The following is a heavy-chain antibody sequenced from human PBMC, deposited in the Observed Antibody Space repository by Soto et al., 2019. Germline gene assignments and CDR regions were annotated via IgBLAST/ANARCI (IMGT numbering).Heavy chain of an antibody. D-gene: IGHD3-16*02. CDR2: IIPIFGTA. CDR1: GGTFSSYA. V-gene: IGHV1-69*13. J-gene: IGHJ3*02. CDR3: ARALGELSLFEAFDI. Sequence: SVKVSCKASGGTFSSYAISWVRQAPGQGLEWMGGIIPIFGTANYAQKFQGRVTITADESTSTAYMELSSLRSEDTAVYYCARALGELSLFEAFDIWGQGTMVTVSS.